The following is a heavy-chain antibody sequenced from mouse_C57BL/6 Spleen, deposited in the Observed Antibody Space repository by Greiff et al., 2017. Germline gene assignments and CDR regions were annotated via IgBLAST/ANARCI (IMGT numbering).Heavy chain of an antibody. D-gene: IGHD2-5*01. Sequence: EVMLVESEGGLVQPGSSMKLSCTASGFTFSDYYMAWVRQVPEKGLEWVANINYDGSSTYYLDSLKSRFIISRDNAKNILYLQLSSLKSEDTATYYCASYSNYFDYWGQGTTLTVSS. CDR1: GFTFSDYY. J-gene: IGHJ2*01. CDR3: ASYSNYFDY. V-gene: IGHV5-16*01. CDR2: INYDGSST.